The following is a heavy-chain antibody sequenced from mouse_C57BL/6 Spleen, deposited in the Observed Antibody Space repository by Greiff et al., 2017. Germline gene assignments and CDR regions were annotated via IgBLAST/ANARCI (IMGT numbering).Heavy chain of an antibody. V-gene: IGHV2-5*01. CDR2: IWRGGST. Sequence: VKLMESGPGLVQPSQSLSITCTVSGFSLTSYGVHWVRQSPGKGLEWLGVIWRGGSTDYNAAFMSRLSITKDNSKSQVFFKMNSLQADDTAIYYCAKSYYGSSYGYFDVWGTGTTVTVSS. D-gene: IGHD1-1*01. CDR1: GFSLTSYG. J-gene: IGHJ1*03. CDR3: AKSYYGSSYGYFDV.